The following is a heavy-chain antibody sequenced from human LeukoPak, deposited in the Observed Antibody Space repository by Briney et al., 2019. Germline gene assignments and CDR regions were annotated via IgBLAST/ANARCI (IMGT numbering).Heavy chain of an antibody. V-gene: IGHV4-59*08. CDR3: ARLNGAAAGSGYFDY. D-gene: IGHD6-13*01. Sequence: GSLRLSCAASGFTFSHAWMSWIRQSPGKGLEWIGYIYYSGSTNYNPSLKSRVTISVDTSKNQFSLKLSSVTAADTAVYYCARLNGAAAGSGYFDYWGQGTLVTVSS. CDR1: GFTFSHAW. CDR2: IYYSGST. J-gene: IGHJ4*02.